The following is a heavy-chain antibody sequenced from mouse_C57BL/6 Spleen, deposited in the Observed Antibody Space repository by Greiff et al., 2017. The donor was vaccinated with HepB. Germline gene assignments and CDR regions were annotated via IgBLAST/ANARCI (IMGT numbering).Heavy chain of an antibody. V-gene: IGHV1-20*01. CDR3: AINYYGSSYDYAMDY. J-gene: IGHJ4*01. CDR1: GYSFTGYF. D-gene: IGHD1-1*01. Sequence: VQLKQSGPELVKPGDSVKISCKASGYSFTGYFMNWVMQSHGKSLEWIGRINPYNGDTFYNQKFKGKATLTVDKSSSTAHMELRSLTSEDSAVYYCAINYYGSSYDYAMDYWGQGTSVTVSS. CDR2: INPYNGDT.